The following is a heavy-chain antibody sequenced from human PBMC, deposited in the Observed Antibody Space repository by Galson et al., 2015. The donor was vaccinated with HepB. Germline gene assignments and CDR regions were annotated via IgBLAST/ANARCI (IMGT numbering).Heavy chain of an antibody. V-gene: IGHV3-43D*03. J-gene: IGHJ6*02. CDR2: ISWDGGST. CDR3: AKDIGIAVAGFGAPYGMDV. CDR1: GFTFDDYA. D-gene: IGHD6-19*01. Sequence: SLRLSCAASGFTFDDYAMHWVRQAPGKGLEWVSLISWDGGSTYYADSVKGRFTISRDNSKNSLYLQMNSLRAEDTALYYCAKDIGIAVAGFGAPYGMDVWGQGTTVTVSS.